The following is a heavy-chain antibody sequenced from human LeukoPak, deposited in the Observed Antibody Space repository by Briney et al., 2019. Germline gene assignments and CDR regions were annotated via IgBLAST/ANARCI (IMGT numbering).Heavy chain of an antibody. D-gene: IGHD1-1*01. CDR3: ARAHGNQVYYNSIDP. CDR1: GGSISSSNW. J-gene: IGHJ5*02. Sequence: PSETLSLTCAVSGGSISSSNWWSWVRQPPGKGLEWIGEIYHSGSTNYNPSLKSRVTISVDKSRNQFSLKLSSVTAADTAVYYCARAHGNQVYYNSIDPWGQGTLVTVSS. CDR2: IYHSGST. V-gene: IGHV4-4*02.